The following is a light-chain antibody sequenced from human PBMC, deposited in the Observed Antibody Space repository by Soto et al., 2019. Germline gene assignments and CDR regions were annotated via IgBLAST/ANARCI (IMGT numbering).Light chain of an antibody. Sequence: QSALTQPASVSGSPGQSITISCTGTSSDIGGYNYVSWYQRHPGKAPKLMMYDVSNRPSGVSNRFSGSKSGNTASLTISGLQAEYEADYYCSSYTSTSTVVFGGGTKLTVL. CDR2: DVS. J-gene: IGLJ2*01. CDR1: SSDIGGYNY. V-gene: IGLV2-14*03. CDR3: SSYTSTSTVV.